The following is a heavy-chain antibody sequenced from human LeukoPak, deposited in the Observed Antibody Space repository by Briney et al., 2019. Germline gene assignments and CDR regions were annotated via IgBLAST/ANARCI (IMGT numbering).Heavy chain of an antibody. Sequence: SETLSLTCAVSGGSFSAYYWTWIRQPPGKGLEWIGEINHSGSANYNPSLKSRVTISLDSSKNQFSLKLSSVTAADTAVYYCARGQGTVTTHWGQGTLVTVSS. CDR1: GGSFSAYY. CDR2: INHSGSA. V-gene: IGHV4-34*01. CDR3: ARGQGTVTTH. J-gene: IGHJ4*02. D-gene: IGHD4-17*01.